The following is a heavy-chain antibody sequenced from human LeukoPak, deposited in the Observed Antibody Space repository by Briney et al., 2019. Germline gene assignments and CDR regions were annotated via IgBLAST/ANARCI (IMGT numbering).Heavy chain of an antibody. CDR3: ARDFDWESSH. CDR1: GFTFNHYW. Sequence: GGSLRLSGTASGFTFNHYWFHWVRQAPGKGLVWVSRIDGDGRTTRYADSVKGRFTMSRDNAKNTLYLQMNSLKEEDTAVYYCARDFDWESSHWGQGTLVTVSS. J-gene: IGHJ4*02. D-gene: IGHD3-9*01. V-gene: IGHV3-74*01. CDR2: IDGDGRTT.